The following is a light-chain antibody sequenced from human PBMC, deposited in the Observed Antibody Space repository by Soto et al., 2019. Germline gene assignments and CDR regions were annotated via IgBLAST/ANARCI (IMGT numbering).Light chain of an antibody. CDR3: QQRSDSIT. CDR1: HSVTTH. CDR2: DAS. Sequence: EIVLTQPPDTLSLSPGERATLSCWASHSVTTHLAWFQQRPGQTPRLHIYDASTRAPGIPARFSGRGPGADFTLTISSLEPEDFAVYYCQQRSDSITFGQGTRLEIK. V-gene: IGKV3-11*01. J-gene: IGKJ5*01.